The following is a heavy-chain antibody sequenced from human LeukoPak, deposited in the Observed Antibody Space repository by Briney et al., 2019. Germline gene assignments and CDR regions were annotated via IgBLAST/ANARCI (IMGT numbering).Heavy chain of an antibody. J-gene: IGHJ3*01. D-gene: IGHD1-26*01. V-gene: IGHV1-2*02. CDR2: INPDSGGT. CDR1: GYTFIGYY. CDR3: AKGSTIGSVGAFDL. Sequence: ASVKVSCKASGYTFIGYYMYWVRQAPGQGLEWMGWINPDSGGTKYAQKFQGRVTMTRDTSITTAYMELSGLKSDDTAVYYCAKGSTIGSVGAFDLWDQGTMVTVSS.